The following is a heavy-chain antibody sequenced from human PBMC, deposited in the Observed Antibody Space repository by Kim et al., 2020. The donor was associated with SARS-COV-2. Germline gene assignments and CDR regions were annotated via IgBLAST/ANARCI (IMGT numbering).Heavy chain of an antibody. J-gene: IGHJ4*02. V-gene: IGHV1-3*01. Sequence: ASVKVSCKASGYTFTSYAMHWVRQAPGQRLEWMGWINAGNGNTKYSQKFQGRVTITRDTSASTAYMELSSLRSEDTAVYYCARVPAGKTCSSTSCHLDPGDYWGQGTLVTVSS. D-gene: IGHD2-2*01. CDR1: GYTFTSYA. CDR3: ARVPAGKTCSSTSCHLDPGDY. CDR2: INAGNGNT.